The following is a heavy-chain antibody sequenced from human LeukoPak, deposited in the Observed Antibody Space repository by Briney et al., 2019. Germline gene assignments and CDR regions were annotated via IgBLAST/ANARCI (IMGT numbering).Heavy chain of an antibody. D-gene: IGHD6-13*01. CDR1: GGSISSGGYY. J-gene: IGHJ4*02. Sequence: SETLSLTCTVSGGSISSGGYYWSWIRLHPEKGLEWIGYIYYSGSTYYNPSLKSRVTISVDTSKNQFSLEPSSVTAADTAVYYCARASAAGTHLDYWGQGTLVTVSS. V-gene: IGHV4-31*03. CDR3: ARASAAGTHLDY. CDR2: IYYSGST.